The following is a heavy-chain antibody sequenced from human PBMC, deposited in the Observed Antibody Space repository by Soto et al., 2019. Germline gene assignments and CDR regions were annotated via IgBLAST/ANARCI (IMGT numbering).Heavy chain of an antibody. CDR3: ARDRPALEALVVVVTATDAFDI. CDR1: GYTFTSYG. Sequence: QVQLVQSGAEVKKPGASVKVSCKASGYTFTSYGISWVRQAPGQGLEWMGWISAYNGNTNYAQKLQGRVTMTTDTSTSTSYMELRSLRSDDTAVYYCARDRPALEALVVVVTATDAFDIWGQGTMVTVSS. CDR2: ISAYNGNT. D-gene: IGHD2-21*02. J-gene: IGHJ3*02. V-gene: IGHV1-18*04.